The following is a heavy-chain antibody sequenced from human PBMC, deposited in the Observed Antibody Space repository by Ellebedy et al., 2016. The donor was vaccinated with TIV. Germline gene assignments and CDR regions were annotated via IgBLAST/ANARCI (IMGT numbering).Heavy chain of an antibody. D-gene: IGHD7-27*01. CDR2: ISGSGGST. V-gene: IGHV3-23*01. CDR1: GFTFTSYA. J-gene: IGHJ4*02. CDR3: AKDREQGGNWVFDY. Sequence: ESLKISCAASGFTFTSYAMSWVRQAPGKGLEWVSAISGSGGSTYYADSVKGRFTISRDNSKNTLYLQMNSLRAEDTAVYYCAKDREQGGNWVFDYWGQGTLVTVSS.